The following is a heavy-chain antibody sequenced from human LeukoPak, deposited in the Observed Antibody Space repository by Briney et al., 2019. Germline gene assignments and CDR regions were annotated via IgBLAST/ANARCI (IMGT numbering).Heavy chain of an antibody. J-gene: IGHJ4*02. Sequence: SETLSLTCAVYGGSFSGYYWSWIRQPREKGREWIGEINHSGSTNYNPSLKSRVTISVDTSKNQFSLKLSSVTAADTAVYYCARRKGTSGWSWGSPYYFDYWGQGTLVTVSS. CDR1: GGSFSGYY. CDR3: ARRKGTSGWSWGSPYYFDY. V-gene: IGHV4-34*01. CDR2: INHSGST. D-gene: IGHD6-19*01.